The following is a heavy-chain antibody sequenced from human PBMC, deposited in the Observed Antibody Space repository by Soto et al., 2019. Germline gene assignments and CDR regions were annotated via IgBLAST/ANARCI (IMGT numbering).Heavy chain of an antibody. CDR1: GGTFSSYA. CDR2: IIPIFGTA. J-gene: IGHJ4*02. D-gene: IGHD3-22*01. V-gene: IGHV1-69*01. CDR3: ARDSGEYYYDSSGYFFN. Sequence: QVQLVQSGAEVKKPRSSVKVSCKASGGTFSSYAISWVRQAPGQGLEWMGGIIPIFGTANYAQKFQGRVTITADESTSTAYMELSSLRSEDTAVYYCARDSGEYYYDSSGYFFNWGQGTLVTVSS.